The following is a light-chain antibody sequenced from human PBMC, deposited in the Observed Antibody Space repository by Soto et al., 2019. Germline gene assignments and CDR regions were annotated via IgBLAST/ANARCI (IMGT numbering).Light chain of an antibody. V-gene: IGKV3-15*01. CDR1: QTVTGA. CDR3: QQYNDWPPYT. J-gene: IGKJ2*01. CDR2: GAS. Sequence: EILMTQSPATLSVSPGERATLSCRASQTVTGALAWYQQKPGQAPRLLIYGASTRASGIPDRFSGSGSGTEFTLTISSLQSEDFEVYYCQQYNDWPPYTFGQGTNVEIK.